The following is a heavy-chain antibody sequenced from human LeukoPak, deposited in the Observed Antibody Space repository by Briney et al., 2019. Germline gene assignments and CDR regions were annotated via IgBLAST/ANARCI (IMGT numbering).Heavy chain of an antibody. CDR2: IRYDGSDT. V-gene: IGHV3-30*02. D-gene: IGHD2-2*01. CDR1: GFTFSSYG. J-gene: IGHJ4*02. Sequence: GGPLRLFCAASGFTFSSYGMHRVRQTPGKGLEWVTFIRYDGSDTYYADSVTGRFTISSDTAKNTLYLAMNSLRAEPTAVYYCARDRYCTTTRCSDYWGQGTLVTVSS. CDR3: ARDRYCTTTRCSDY.